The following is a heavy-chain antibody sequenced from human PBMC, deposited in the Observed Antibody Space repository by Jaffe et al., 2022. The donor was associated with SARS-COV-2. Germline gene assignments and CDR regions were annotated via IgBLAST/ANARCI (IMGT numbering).Heavy chain of an antibody. CDR3: ARKIGGSSRDWYFDL. J-gene: IGHJ2*01. CDR1: GYAFTTYP. V-gene: IGHV7-4-1*02. Sequence: QGQLVQSGSELKNPGASVTVSCKASGYAFTTYPINWVRQAPGQGLEWMGWISTDTSDPIYGQGFTGRFVFSLDTSVNTAYLQISSLKVDDTAVYFCARKIGGSSRDWYFDLWGRGTLVTVSS. CDR2: ISTDTSDP. D-gene: IGHD2-15*01.